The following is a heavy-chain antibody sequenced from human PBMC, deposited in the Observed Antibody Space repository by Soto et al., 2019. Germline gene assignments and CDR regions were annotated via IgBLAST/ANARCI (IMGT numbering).Heavy chain of an antibody. D-gene: IGHD3-10*01. J-gene: IGHJ6*02. V-gene: IGHV5-10-1*01. CDR1: GYRFTSYW. Sequence: EVQLVQSGEEVKQPGESLWISGKGSGYRFTSYWSSCVRQIPGQGLEWKGRIEPSDAYTNYITSFQGHDTISAENSIRTFYLQSRSPRASETAMYYCASRAMLRGVPTYGMDVWVQGTTGSVS. CDR3: ASRAMLRGVPTYGMDV. CDR2: IEPSDAYT.